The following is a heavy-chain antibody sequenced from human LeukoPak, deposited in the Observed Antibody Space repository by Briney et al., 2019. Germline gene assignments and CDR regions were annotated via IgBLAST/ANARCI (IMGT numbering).Heavy chain of an antibody. Sequence: ASVKVSCKASGYTFTSYGISWVRQAPGQGLEWMGWLTAYNGNTNYAQQLPGRATMTTDTSTSTAYMELRSLRSDATAVYYCARAVVRGSGWYFDYWGQGTLVTVSS. CDR3: ARAVVRGSGWYFDY. V-gene: IGHV1-18*01. CDR2: LTAYNGNT. D-gene: IGHD6-19*01. CDR1: GYTFTSYG. J-gene: IGHJ4*02.